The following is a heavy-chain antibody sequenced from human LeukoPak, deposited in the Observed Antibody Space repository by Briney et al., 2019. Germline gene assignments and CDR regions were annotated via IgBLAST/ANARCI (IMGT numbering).Heavy chain of an antibody. CDR1: GGSISSSSYY. Sequence: SETLSLTCTVSGGSISSSSYYWGWIRQPPGKGLEWIGSIYYSGSTNYNPSLKSRVTISVDTSKNQFSLKLSSVTAADTAVYYCAREFRYCSGGSCYSNRQYAFDIWGQGTMVTVSS. V-gene: IGHV4-39*07. CDR3: AREFRYCSGGSCYSNRQYAFDI. CDR2: IYYSGST. D-gene: IGHD2-15*01. J-gene: IGHJ3*02.